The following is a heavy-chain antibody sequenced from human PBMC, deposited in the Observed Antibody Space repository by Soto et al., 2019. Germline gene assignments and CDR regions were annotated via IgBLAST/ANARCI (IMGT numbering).Heavy chain of an antibody. D-gene: IGHD6-13*01. CDR2: IYYSGST. J-gene: IGHJ5*02. CDR1: GGSISSYY. CDR3: ARDAAGLYNWFDP. Sequence: SETLSLTCTVSGGSISSYYWSWIRLPPGKGLEWIGYIYYSGSTNYNPSLKSRVTISVDTSKNQFSLKLSSVTAADTAVYYCARDAAGLYNWFDPWGQGTLVTVS. V-gene: IGHV4-59*01.